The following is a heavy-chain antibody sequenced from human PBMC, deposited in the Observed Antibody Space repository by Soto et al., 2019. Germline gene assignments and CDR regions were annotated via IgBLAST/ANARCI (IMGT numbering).Heavy chain of an antibody. D-gene: IGHD2-15*01. CDR2: ISSSGYI. V-gene: IGHV3-21*01. Sequence: NPWGSLRLSCSASGFNFNSYTINWFRQAPGKRLEWLSSISSSGYIFSTDSVRGRFTISRDNAKNSVYLQINSLRAEDTAVYFCARDCSGGSCYPGMDVWGQGTTVTVSS. CDR3: ARDCSGGSCYPGMDV. J-gene: IGHJ6*02. CDR1: GFNFNSYT.